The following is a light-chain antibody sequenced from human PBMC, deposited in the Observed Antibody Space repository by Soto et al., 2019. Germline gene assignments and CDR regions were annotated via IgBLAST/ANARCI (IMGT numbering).Light chain of an antibody. CDR1: NIGSKS. CDR3: HVWDSSSDHVV. J-gene: IGLJ2*01. V-gene: IGLV3-21*04. CDR2: HDS. Sequence: ELTQPPSVSVAPGKTAKITCWGNNIGSKSVHWYQQKPGQAPVLVIYHDSARPSGIPERFSGSNSGNTATLTISRVEAGDEADYYCHVWDSSSDHVVFGGGTKVTVL.